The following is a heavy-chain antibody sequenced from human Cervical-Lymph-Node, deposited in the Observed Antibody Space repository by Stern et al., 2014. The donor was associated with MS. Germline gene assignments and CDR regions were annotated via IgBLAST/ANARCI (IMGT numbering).Heavy chain of an antibody. CDR1: GFNFNAYY. V-gene: IGHV3-11*01. Sequence: VQLVESGGGLVKPGGSLRLSCAASGFNFNAYYMYWIRQAPGKGLEWVSYISWSGSTIYYADSVKGRFTISRDNAKSSLYLQMNSLRAEDTAVYYCVREIISMSATFDGMDVWGQGTTVTVSS. CDR2: ISWSGSTI. J-gene: IGHJ6*02. CDR3: VREIISMSATFDGMDV. D-gene: IGHD2-15*01.